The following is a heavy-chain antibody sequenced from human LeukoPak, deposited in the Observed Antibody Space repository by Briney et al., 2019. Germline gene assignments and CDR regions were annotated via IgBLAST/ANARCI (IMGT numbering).Heavy chain of an antibody. CDR1: GFIFTSYF. J-gene: IGHJ4*02. V-gene: IGHV3-7*02. CDR2: INQDGSDQ. Sequence: GSLRLSCAASGFIFTSYFMSWVRQAPGKGLEWVATINQDGSDQYYVDSLKGRFTISRDNANNSLYLQMNSLRDEDTAVYYCARGRHPIDYWGQGTLVTVSS. D-gene: IGHD1-1*01. CDR3: ARGRHPIDY.